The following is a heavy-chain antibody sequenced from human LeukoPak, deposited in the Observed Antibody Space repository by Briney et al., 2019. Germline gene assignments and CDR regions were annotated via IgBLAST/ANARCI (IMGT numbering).Heavy chain of an antibody. J-gene: IGHJ4*02. CDR1: GGSISSYY. D-gene: IGHD3-22*01. Sequence: PSETLSLTCTVSGGSISSYYWSWIRQPPGKGLEWIGYIHYSGSTNYNPSLKSRVTISVDMSKNQFSLKLSSLTAADTAVYYCARASVQGYYDSSGYYHIRGYYFDYWGQGTLVTVSS. CDR3: ARASVQGYYDSSGYYHIRGYYFDY. CDR2: IHYSGST. V-gene: IGHV4-59*13.